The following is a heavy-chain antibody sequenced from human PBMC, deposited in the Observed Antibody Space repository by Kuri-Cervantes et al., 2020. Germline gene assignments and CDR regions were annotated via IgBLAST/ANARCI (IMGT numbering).Heavy chain of an antibody. V-gene: IGHV3-7*01. CDR3: AKLGLGY. J-gene: IGHJ4*01. Sequence: GESLKISCAVSGFTFSTFSTSWLSWVRQAPGKGLEWVANIKGDGSEKYYVGSVRGRFTVSRDNAKNALYLQMNSLGAEDTAVYYCAKLGLGYRGHGTLVTVSS. CDR2: IKGDGSEK. CDR1: GFTFSTFSTSW. D-gene: IGHD6-13*01.